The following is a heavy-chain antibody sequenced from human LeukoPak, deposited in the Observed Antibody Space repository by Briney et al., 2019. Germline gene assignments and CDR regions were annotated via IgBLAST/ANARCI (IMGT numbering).Heavy chain of an antibody. D-gene: IGHD6-19*01. V-gene: IGHV3-21*01. Sequence: PGGTLRLSCAASRFTFSSYSMNWVRQAPGKGREWGSSISSSSSYIYYADSVKGRFTISRDNAKNSLYLQMNSLRAEDTAVYYCARDRMMIAVAVDIYYYYGMDVWGQGTTVTVSS. CDR3: ARDRMMIAVAVDIYYYYGMDV. J-gene: IGHJ6*02. CDR1: RFTFSSYS. CDR2: ISSSSSYI.